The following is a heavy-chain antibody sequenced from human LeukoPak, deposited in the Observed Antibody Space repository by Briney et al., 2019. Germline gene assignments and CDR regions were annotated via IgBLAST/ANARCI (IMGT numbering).Heavy chain of an antibody. CDR1: GGSFSGYY. D-gene: IGHD4-17*01. CDR2: INHSGST. V-gene: IGHV4-34*01. Sequence: PSETLSLTRAVYGGSFSGYYWSCIREPPGKGLEWIGEINHSGSTNYNPPLKSRVTISVDTSKNQFSLKLSSVTAADTAVYYCAVAVTTPPSTDYWGQGTLVTVSS. CDR3: AVAVTTPPSTDY. J-gene: IGHJ4*02.